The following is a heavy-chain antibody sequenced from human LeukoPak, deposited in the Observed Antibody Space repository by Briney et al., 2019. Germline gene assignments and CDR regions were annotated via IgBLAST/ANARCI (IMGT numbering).Heavy chain of an antibody. J-gene: IGHJ3*02. CDR2: ISWNSGSI. CDR3: ARRLRFFRNDAFDI. V-gene: IGHV3-9*03. D-gene: IGHD3-3*01. Sequence: PGRSLRLSCAASGFTFDDYAMHWVRQAPGKGLEWASGISWNSGSIGYADSVKGRFTISRDNAKNSLYLQMNSLRAEDMALYCCARRLRFFRNDAFDIWGQGTMVTVSS. CDR1: GFTFDDYA.